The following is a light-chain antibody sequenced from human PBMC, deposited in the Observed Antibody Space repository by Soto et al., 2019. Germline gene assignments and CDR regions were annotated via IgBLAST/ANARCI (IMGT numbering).Light chain of an antibody. CDR3: QQYNSYPIT. CDR2: KAS. CDR1: QSISSW. Sequence: DIQMTQSPSTLSASVGDRVTITCRASQSISSWLDWYQQKPGKAPNLLIYKASSLESGVPSRFSGSGSGTEFTLTISSLQPDDFATYYCQQYNSYPITFGLGTRLEIK. V-gene: IGKV1-5*03. J-gene: IGKJ5*01.